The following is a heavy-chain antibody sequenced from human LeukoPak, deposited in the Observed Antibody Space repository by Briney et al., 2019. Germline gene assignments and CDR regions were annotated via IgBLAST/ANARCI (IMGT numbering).Heavy chain of an antibody. Sequence: PGGSLRLSCAASGFTFSDYDMHWVRQATEKGREWVSAIGTSGDTYYTGSVKGRFTISRENAKNSLYLQRNSLRAGDTAVYYCARVAKERVGGVYYFDYGGQGTLVPVSS. J-gene: IGHJ4*02. D-gene: IGHD3-16*01. CDR3: ARVAKERVGGVYYFDY. CDR1: GFTFSDYD. CDR2: IGTSGDT. V-gene: IGHV3-13*01.